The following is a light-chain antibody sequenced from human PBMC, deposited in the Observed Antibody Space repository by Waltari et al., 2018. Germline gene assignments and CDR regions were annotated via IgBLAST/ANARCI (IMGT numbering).Light chain of an antibody. CDR2: EVT. CDR3: CSYAGSSTLV. CDR1: ISDVGSYNL. Sequence: QSALTQPASVSGSPGQSITISCTGTISDVGSYNLVSWYQKHPGKAPKLMVYEVTNLPSGVSNRFSCSKSGNSASLTISGLQAEDEADYYCCSYAGSSTLVFGGGTKVTVL. V-gene: IGLV2-23*02. J-gene: IGLJ3*02.